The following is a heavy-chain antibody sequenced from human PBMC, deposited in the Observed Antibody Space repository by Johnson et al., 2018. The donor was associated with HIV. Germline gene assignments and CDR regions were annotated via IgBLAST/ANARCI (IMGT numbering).Heavy chain of an antibody. J-gene: IGHJ3*02. V-gene: IGHV3-11*04. CDR3: ARGGYNWNDFLNDAFDM. Sequence: QVQLVESGGGLVKPGGSLRLSCAASGFSISDYYTSWIRPAPGKGLEWISYIGRSGTTIYYADSVKGRFTISRDNTKNSLYLQMNSLRAEDTAVYYCARGGYNWNDFLNDAFDMWGQGTVVTVSS. CDR1: GFSISDYY. D-gene: IGHD1-1*01. CDR2: IGRSGTTI.